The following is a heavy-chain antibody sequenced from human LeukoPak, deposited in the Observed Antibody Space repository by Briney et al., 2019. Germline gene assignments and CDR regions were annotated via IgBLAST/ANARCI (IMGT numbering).Heavy chain of an antibody. Sequence: GGSLRLSCTASGFTFGDYAMSWFRQAPGKGLEWVGFIRSKAYGGTTEYAASVKGRFTISRDDSKSIAYLQMNSLKTEDTAVYYCTRDITHYYDSSGPPLYFDYWGQGTLVTVSS. CDR3: TRDITHYYDSSGPPLYFDY. D-gene: IGHD3-22*01. CDR2: IRSKAYGGTT. V-gene: IGHV3-49*03. J-gene: IGHJ4*02. CDR1: GFTFGDYA.